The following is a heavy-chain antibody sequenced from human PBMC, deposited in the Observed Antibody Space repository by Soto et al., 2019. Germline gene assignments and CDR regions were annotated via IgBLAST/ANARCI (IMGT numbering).Heavy chain of an antibody. J-gene: IGHJ4*02. V-gene: IGHV1-2*02. CDR3: ARPVYYDFWSGYLFDY. CDR1: GYTFTGYY. Sequence: VASVKVSCKASGYTFTGYYMHWVRQAPGQGLEWMGWINPNSGGTNYAQKFQGRVTMTRDTSISTAYMELSRLRSDDTAVYYCARPVYYDFWSGYLFDYWGQGXLVTVYS. CDR2: INPNSGGT. D-gene: IGHD3-3*01.